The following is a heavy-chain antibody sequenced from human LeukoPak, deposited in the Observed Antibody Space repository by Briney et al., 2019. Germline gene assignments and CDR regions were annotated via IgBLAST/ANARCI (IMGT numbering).Heavy chain of an antibody. V-gene: IGHV1-2*02. CDR2: INPNSGCT. CDR3: ARGLMTIAVDWFDP. CDR1: GYTFTGYY. J-gene: IGHJ5*02. D-gene: IGHD4/OR15-4a*01. Sequence: ASVKVSCKASGYTFTGYYMHWVRQAPGQGLEWMGWINPNSGCTNYAQKFQGRVTMTRDTSISTAYMELSRLRSDDTAVYYCARGLMTIAVDWFDPWGQGTLVTVSS.